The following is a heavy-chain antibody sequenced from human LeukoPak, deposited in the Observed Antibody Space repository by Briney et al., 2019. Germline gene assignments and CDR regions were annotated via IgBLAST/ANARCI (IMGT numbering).Heavy chain of an antibody. V-gene: IGHV3-66*01. Sequence: GGSLRLSCAASGFTVSSNHLTWVRQAPGKGLEWVSIHYNDGRTYYADSVKGRFTISRDDSKNTLYLQMNSLRAEDTALYFCGRDYYYPFQNWGQGTLVTVSS. CDR2: HYNDGRT. J-gene: IGHJ1*01. D-gene: IGHD3-16*01. CDR3: GRDYYYPFQN. CDR1: GFTVSSNH.